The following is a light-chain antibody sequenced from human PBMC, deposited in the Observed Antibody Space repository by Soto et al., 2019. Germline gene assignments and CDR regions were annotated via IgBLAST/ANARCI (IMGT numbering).Light chain of an antibody. CDR2: DVS. CDR3: SSYTSSSTLV. V-gene: IGLV2-14*01. Sequence: QSVLTQPPSVSGAPGQRVTISCTGTNSDVGDYNYVSWYQQHPGKAPKLMIYDVSDRPSGVSNRFSGSKSGNTASLTISGLQAEDEADYYCSSYTSSSTLVFGTGTKVTVL. J-gene: IGLJ1*01. CDR1: NSDVGDYNY.